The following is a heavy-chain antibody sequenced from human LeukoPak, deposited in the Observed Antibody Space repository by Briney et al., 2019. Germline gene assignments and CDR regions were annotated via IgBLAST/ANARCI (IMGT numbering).Heavy chain of an antibody. CDR2: ISSSSSYT. CDR1: GFTFSDYY. D-gene: IGHD3-10*01. J-gene: IGHJ4*02. Sequence: GGSLRLSCAASGFTFSDYYMSWIRQAPGKGLEWVSYISSSSSYTNYADPVKGRFTISRDNAKNSLYLQMNSLRAEDTAVYYCARDFSLDGSGSYATFDYWGQGTLVTVSS. V-gene: IGHV3-11*06. CDR3: ARDFSLDGSGSYATFDY.